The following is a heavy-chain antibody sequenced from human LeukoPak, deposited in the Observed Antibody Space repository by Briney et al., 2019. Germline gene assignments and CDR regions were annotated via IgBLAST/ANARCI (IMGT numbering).Heavy chain of an antibody. CDR2: INPSGGST. J-gene: IGHJ6*02. Sequence: ASVKVSCKASGYTFTSYYMHWVRQAPGQGLEWMGIINPSGGSTSYAQKFQGRVTMTRDTSTSTVYMELSSLRSEDTAVYYCAKGGYDSSGYYQNYYYYYGMDVWGQGTTVTVSS. D-gene: IGHD3-22*01. CDR3: AKGGYDSSGYYQNYYYYYGMDV. V-gene: IGHV1-46*01. CDR1: GYTFTSYY.